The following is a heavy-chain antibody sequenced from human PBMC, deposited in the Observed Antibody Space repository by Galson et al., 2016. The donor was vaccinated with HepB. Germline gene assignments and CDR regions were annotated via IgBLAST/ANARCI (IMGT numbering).Heavy chain of an antibody. J-gene: IGHJ4*02. CDR3: ARAYELDY. Sequence: SLRLSCAASGLTFSSYSMNWVRQAPGKGLEWVSSITTSSIIYYADSVKGRFTISRDNAKNSLFLQMNSLRDEDTAVYYCARAYELDYWGQGTLVTVSS. CDR2: ITTSSII. D-gene: IGHD3-16*01. V-gene: IGHV3-48*02. CDR1: GLTFSSYS.